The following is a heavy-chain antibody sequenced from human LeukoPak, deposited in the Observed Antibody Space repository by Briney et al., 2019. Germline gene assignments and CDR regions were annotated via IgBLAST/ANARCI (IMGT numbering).Heavy chain of an antibody. Sequence: PGGSLRLSCAASGFTFSSYAMSWVRQAPGKGLEWVSCISSSSTYIYYSDSVRGRFAISRDNAKNSLYLQMNSLRAEDTAVYYCVRENHGSFDYWGQGSLVTVSS. CDR3: VRENHGSFDY. CDR2: ISSSSTYI. D-gene: IGHD1-14*01. J-gene: IGHJ4*02. CDR1: GFTFSSYA. V-gene: IGHV3-21*01.